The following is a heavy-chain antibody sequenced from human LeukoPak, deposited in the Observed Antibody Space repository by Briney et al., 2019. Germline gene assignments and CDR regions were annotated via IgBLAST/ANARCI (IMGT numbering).Heavy chain of an antibody. J-gene: IGHJ4*02. Sequence: SETLSLTCTVSGGSISSSSYYWGWIRQPPGKGLEWIGSIYYSGSTYYNPSLKRRATISVDTSKNQFSLQLSSVTAADTAVYYCRGVRFGELFDYWGQGTLVTVSS. CDR3: RGVRFGELFDY. CDR1: GGSISSSSYY. CDR2: IYYSGST. V-gene: IGHV4-39*07. D-gene: IGHD3-10*01.